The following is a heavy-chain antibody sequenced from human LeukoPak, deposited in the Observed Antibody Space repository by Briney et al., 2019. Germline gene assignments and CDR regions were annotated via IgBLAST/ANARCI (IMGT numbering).Heavy chain of an antibody. CDR1: GGSLSGFH. CDR3: ARGNLVVVSAANRAYSYMDV. Sequence: PSETLSLTCALYGGSLSGFHWTWIRQPPGKGLEWIGEITHSGNTNYNPSLKSRVTMSLDTSKTQFSLKLSSVTAADTAVYYCARGNLVVVSAANRAYSYMDVWGKGTTVTVSS. D-gene: IGHD2-2*01. V-gene: IGHV4-34*01. J-gene: IGHJ6*03. CDR2: ITHSGNT.